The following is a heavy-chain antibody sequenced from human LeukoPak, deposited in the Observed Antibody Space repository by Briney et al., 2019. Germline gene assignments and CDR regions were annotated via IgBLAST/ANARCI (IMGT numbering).Heavy chain of an antibody. V-gene: IGHV3-7*04. CDR3: ARGSAKAFDI. Sequence: GGSLRLSCAASGFTFSNYAMSWVRQAPGKGLEWVADIKQDGGEKYYLDSVKGRFTISRDNAQNSLYLQMNSLRADDTAIYYCARGSAKAFDIWGQGTMVAVSS. CDR2: IKQDGGEK. CDR1: GFTFSNYA. J-gene: IGHJ3*02. D-gene: IGHD3-10*01.